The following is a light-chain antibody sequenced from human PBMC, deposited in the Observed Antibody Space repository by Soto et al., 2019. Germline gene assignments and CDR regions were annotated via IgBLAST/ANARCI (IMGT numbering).Light chain of an antibody. Sequence: DIVMTQSPDSLAVSLGERATINCKSSQSVFYTSNSRNYLAWYQQSPGQAPKLLTSWASTREFGVPDRFGASGSGTDFTVTIGGLQVEDVAVYYCEHYYCIARNVGGETKVDIK. CDR1: QSVFYTSNSRNY. J-gene: IGKJ4*01. V-gene: IGKV4-1*01. CDR3: EHYYCIARN. CDR2: WAS.